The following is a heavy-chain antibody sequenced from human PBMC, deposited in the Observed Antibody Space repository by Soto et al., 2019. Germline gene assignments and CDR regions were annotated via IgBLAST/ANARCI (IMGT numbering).Heavy chain of an antibody. CDR1: GFTFSSNA. CDR3: VRSSRRDITASRGMGV. D-gene: IGHD3-3*01. Sequence: GGSLRLSCSASGFTFSSNAMHWVRQAPGKALEYVSGISSNGGSTYYADSVKDRFTISRDSPKNTLYLQVNSLTTEDTAVYYCVRSSRRDITASRGMGVWGQGTTVTVSS. V-gene: IGHV3-64*04. CDR2: ISSNGGST. J-gene: IGHJ6*02.